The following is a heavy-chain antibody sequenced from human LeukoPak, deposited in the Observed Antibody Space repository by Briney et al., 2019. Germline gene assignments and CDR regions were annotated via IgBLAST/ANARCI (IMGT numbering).Heavy chain of an antibody. V-gene: IGHV5-51*01. Sequence: GESLKTTCKGSGYSFTSYWIGWVRQMLGKGLEWMGIIYPGDSETRNSPSFQGQVTISADKSINTAYLQWSSLRASDTAMYYCARKMGCSGGSCHYFDYWGQGTLVTVSS. D-gene: IGHD2-15*01. J-gene: IGHJ4*02. CDR1: GYSFTSYW. CDR2: IYPGDSET. CDR3: ARKMGCSGGSCHYFDY.